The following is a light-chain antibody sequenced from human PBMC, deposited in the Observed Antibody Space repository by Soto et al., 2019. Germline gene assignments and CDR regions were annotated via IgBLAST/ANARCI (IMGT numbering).Light chain of an antibody. CDR1: SRDVGGYNY. Sequence: ALTQPPAPSGAPRQSVSICCTGTSRDVGGYNYVSWYQQHPGKAPKPMTYEVNKQPSGVPDRFSGSKSGNTASLTVSGLQAPDEADYYSSSYAGSRTVFGAGPNVNV. CDR3: SSYAGSRTV. V-gene: IGLV2-8*01. J-gene: IGLJ1*01. CDR2: EVN.